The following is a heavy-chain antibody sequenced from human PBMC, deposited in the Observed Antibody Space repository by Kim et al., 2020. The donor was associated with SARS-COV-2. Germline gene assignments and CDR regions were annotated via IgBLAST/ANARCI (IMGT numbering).Heavy chain of an antibody. CDR2: IKSKTDGGTT. J-gene: IGHJ4*02. CDR3: TTVFGTYIRGFFDY. V-gene: IGHV3-15*01. CDR1: GFTFSNAW. D-gene: IGHD1-26*01. Sequence: GGSLRLSCAASGFTFSNAWTSWVRQAPGKGLEWVGRIKSKTDGGTTDYAAPVKGRFTISRDDSKNTLFLQMNSLETEDTAVYYCTTVFGTYIRGFFDYWGQGTLVTVSS.